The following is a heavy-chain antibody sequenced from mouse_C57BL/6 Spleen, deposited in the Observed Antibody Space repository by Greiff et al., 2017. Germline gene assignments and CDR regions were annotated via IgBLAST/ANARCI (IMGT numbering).Heavy chain of an antibody. CDR3: ARDGTAQATGFAY. Sequence: QVQLQQPGAELVKPGASVKLSCKASGYTFTSYWMHWVKQRPGQGLEWIGMIHPNSGSTNYNEKFKSKATLTVDKSSSTAYMQVSSLTSEDSAVYYCARDGTAQATGFAYWGQGTLVTVSA. J-gene: IGHJ3*01. CDR2: IHPNSGST. CDR1: GYTFTSYW. D-gene: IGHD3-2*02. V-gene: IGHV1-64*01.